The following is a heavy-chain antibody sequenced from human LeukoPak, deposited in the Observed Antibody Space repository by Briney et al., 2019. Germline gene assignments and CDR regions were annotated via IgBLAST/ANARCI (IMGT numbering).Heavy chain of an antibody. CDR3: TSRYCTTTNCYSFDN. D-gene: IGHD2-2*01. J-gene: IGHJ3*02. CDR2: IGSSGTI. CDR1: GFTFGTYS. V-gene: IGHV3-48*04. Sequence: GGSLRLSCVGSGFTFGTYSMNWVRQAPGKGLEWVSYIGSSGTIFYADSVKGRFSISRDNAKNSLYLQMNSLRVEDTAVYYCTSRYCTTTNCYSFDNWGQGTMVTVSS.